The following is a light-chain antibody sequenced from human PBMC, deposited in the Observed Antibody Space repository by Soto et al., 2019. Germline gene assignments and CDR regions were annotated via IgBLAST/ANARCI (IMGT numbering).Light chain of an antibody. CDR2: EVS. J-gene: IGLJ3*02. CDR3: SSYTRTSALV. V-gene: IGLV2-14*01. Sequence: QSALTQPASVSGSPGQSITISCTGTSSDVGAYNYVSWYQHHPGKAPKLMIYEVSDRPSGFSNRFSGSKSGNTASLTISGLQAEDEADYYCSSYTRTSALVFGGGTKLTVL. CDR1: SSDVGAYNY.